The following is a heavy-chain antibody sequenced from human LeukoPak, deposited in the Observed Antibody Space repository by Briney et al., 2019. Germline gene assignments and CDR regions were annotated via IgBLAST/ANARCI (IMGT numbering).Heavy chain of an antibody. J-gene: IGHJ1*01. CDR3: AKDYYDSGAYYRQFFQH. V-gene: IGHV3-23*01. CDR1: GFTFSSYA. D-gene: IGHD3-22*01. Sequence: HPGGSLRLSCAASGFTFSSYAMSWVRQAPGKGLEWVSALSGSGGSTYYADSVKGRFTISRDNSKNTLYLQMNSLRAKDTAVYYCAKDYYDSGAYYRQFFQHWGQGTLVTVSS. CDR2: LSGSGGST.